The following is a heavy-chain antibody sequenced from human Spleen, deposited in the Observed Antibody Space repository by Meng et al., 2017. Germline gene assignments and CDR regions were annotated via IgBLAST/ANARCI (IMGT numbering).Heavy chain of an antibody. Sequence: EVQLVESGGGLVQPGGSLRLSCAASGFTFSTYWMYWVRQAPGKGLVWVSRINSDGSSTNYADSVKGRFTISRDNAKNTLYLQMNSLRAEDTAVYYCARLDSSIDHYGIDYWGQGALVTVSS. CDR2: INSDGSST. CDR1: GFTFSTYW. D-gene: IGHD3-22*01. CDR3: ARLDSSIDHYGIDY. J-gene: IGHJ4*02. V-gene: IGHV3-74*01.